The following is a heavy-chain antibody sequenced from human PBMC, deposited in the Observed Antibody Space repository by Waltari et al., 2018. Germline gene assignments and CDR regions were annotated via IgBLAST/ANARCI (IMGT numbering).Heavy chain of an antibody. CDR1: GGSISSSRYY. CDR3: ARRSHSYAH. CDR2: IYYSGST. Sequence: QLQLQESGPGLVKPSETLSLTCTVSGGSISSSRYYWGWIRQPPGKGLEWIGSIYYSGSTYFNPSLKSRVTISVDTSKNQFSLKLSSVTAADTAVYYCARRSHSYAHWGQGTLVTVSS. V-gene: IGHV4-39*01. J-gene: IGHJ4*02. D-gene: IGHD5-18*01.